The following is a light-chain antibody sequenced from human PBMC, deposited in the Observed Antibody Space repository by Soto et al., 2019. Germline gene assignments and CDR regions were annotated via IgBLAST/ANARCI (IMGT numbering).Light chain of an antibody. CDR2: GAS. Sequence: EIVLTQSPGTLSLSPGDRATLSCRASQSVSTNYLAWYQQKSGQAPRLLLYGASSRAISIPDRFSGSGSGTDFTLTISRLEPEDFAVYYCQQYDTSPSLIFGGGTKVEIK. CDR1: QSVSTNY. CDR3: QQYDTSPSLI. J-gene: IGKJ4*01. V-gene: IGKV3-20*01.